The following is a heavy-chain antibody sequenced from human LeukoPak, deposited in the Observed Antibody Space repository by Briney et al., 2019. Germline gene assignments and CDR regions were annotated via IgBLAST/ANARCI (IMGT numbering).Heavy chain of an antibody. V-gene: IGHV3-30*02. CDR1: GLPFSHSG. CDR2: IRYDGSNK. D-gene: IGHD1-7*01. Sequence: GGSLRLFCAASGLPFSHSGMHWVRQAPGKGLEWVAFIRYDGSNKYYADSVKGRFTISRDNSKNALYLQMNSLRGEDTAVYYCFGITVTDVPYWGQGTLVTVSS. CDR3: FGITVTDVPY. J-gene: IGHJ4*02.